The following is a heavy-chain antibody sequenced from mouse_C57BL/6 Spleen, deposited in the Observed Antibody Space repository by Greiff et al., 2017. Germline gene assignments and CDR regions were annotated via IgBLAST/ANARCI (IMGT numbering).Heavy chain of an antibody. Sequence: VKLQQSGPELVKPGDSVKISCKASGYSFTGYFMNWVMQSHGKSLEWIGRIIPYNGDTFYNQKFKGKDTLTVDKSSSTAHMELRSLTSEDSAVYYCARSGYGNGWFAYWGQGTLVTVSA. J-gene: IGHJ3*01. CDR3: ARSGYGNGWFAY. CDR2: IIPYNGDT. D-gene: IGHD2-1*01. V-gene: IGHV1-20*01. CDR1: GYSFTGYF.